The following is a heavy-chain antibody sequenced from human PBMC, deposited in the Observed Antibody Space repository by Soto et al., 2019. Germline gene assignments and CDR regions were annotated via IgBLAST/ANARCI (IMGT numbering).Heavy chain of an antibody. Sequence: EVQVVDSGGGLVQPGGSLRLSCAASGFTFGSHWMTWVRQVPGKGLEWVANINQDGSDKYYVDSVKGRFTISRGNAKNPLYLQINRLRVEDPAVNYCATSMPATVNFWGQGTPVTVSS. V-gene: IGHV3-7*01. D-gene: IGHD2-15*01. CDR1: GFTFGSHW. J-gene: IGHJ4*01. CDR2: INQDGSDK. CDR3: ATSMPATVNF.